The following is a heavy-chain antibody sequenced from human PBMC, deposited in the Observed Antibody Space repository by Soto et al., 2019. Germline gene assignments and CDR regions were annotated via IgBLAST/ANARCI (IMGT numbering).Heavy chain of an antibody. D-gene: IGHD4-17*01. J-gene: IGHJ6*02. CDR2: IYHGGST. CDR3: ARAHYGDYGYGMDV. Sequence: QLQLQESGSGLVKPSQTLSLTCAVSGGSISSGGYSWSWIRQPPGKALEWIGYIYHGGSTYYNPSVESRVTSAVDRSMNQISLKMSSVTAADRAVYYCARAHYGDYGYGMDVWGQGSTVTVSS. CDR1: GGSISSGGYS. V-gene: IGHV4-30-2*01.